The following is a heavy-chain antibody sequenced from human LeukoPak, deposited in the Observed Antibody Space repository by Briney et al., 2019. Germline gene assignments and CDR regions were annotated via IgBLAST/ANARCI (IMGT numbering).Heavy chain of an antibody. CDR1: GYSFTSYW. CDR3: ARPPYYASGSPYYLDY. J-gene: IGHJ4*02. Sequence: VESLKISCKGFGYSFTSYWIGWVRQMPGKGLEWMGIIYPGDSDTRYNPSFKGQVTISADRSISTAYLQWSNLKASDTAMYYCARPPYYASGSPYYLDYWGQGTLVTVSS. V-gene: IGHV5-51*01. D-gene: IGHD3-10*01. CDR2: IYPGDSDT.